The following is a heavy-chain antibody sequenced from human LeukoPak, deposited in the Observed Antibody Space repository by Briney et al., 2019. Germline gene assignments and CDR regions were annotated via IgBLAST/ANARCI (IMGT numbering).Heavy chain of an antibody. Sequence: PGGSLRLSCAASGFTFNTYTMYWVRQAPGKGLEWVSGISNSGGSTYYADSVKGRFTISRDNSKNTLYLQMNSLRDEDTAVYYCTIAVFWGQGTLVTVSS. J-gene: IGHJ4*02. D-gene: IGHD3-3*01. CDR1: GFTFNTYT. V-gene: IGHV3-23*01. CDR2: ISNSGGST. CDR3: TIAVF.